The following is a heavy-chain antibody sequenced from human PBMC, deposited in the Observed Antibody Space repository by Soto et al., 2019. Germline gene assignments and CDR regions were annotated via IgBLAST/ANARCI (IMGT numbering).Heavy chain of an antibody. CDR2: IIPIFGTA. CDR3: ANGYSSGQNYYYYGMDV. D-gene: IGHD6-19*01. CDR1: GGTFSSYA. V-gene: IGHV1-69*13. J-gene: IGHJ6*02. Sequence: ASVKVSCKASGGTFSSYAISWVRQAPGQGLEWMGGIIPIFGTANYAQKFQGRVTITADESTSTAYMELSSLRSEDTAVYYCANGYSSGQNYYYYGMDVWGQGTTVTVSS.